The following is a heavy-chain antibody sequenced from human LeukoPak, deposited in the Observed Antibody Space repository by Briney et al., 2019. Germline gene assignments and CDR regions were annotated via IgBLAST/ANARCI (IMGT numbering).Heavy chain of an antibody. D-gene: IGHD6-19*01. V-gene: IGHV4-30-4*08. J-gene: IGHJ4*02. CDR1: GGSISIGDYY. CDR3: ARLKQWLVSIDY. Sequence: KSSETLSLTCTVSGGSISIGDYYWSWIRQPPGKGLEWIGYIYYSGSTYYNPSLKSRVTISVDTSKNQFSLKLSSVTAADTAVYYCARLKQWLVSIDYWGQGTLVTVSS. CDR2: IYYSGST.